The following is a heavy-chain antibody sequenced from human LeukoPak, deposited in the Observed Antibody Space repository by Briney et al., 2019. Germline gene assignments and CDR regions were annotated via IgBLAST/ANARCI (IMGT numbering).Heavy chain of an antibody. D-gene: IGHD6-13*01. J-gene: IGHJ6*02. CDR3: AIFDSSSWAYYYYYGMDV. CDR2: ISSSGSTI. V-gene: IGHV3-48*03. CDR1: GFTFSSYE. Sequence: GGSLRLSCAASGFTFSSYEMNWVRQAPGKGLEWVSYISSSGSTIYYADSVKGRFTISRDNAKNSLYLQMNSLRAEDTAVYYCAIFDSSSWAYYYYYGMDVWGQGTTVTVSS.